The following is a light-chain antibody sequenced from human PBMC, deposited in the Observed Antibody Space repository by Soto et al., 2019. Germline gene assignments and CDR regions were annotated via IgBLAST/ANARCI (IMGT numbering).Light chain of an antibody. CDR2: GAS. CDR3: QQYGDSPQT. V-gene: IGKV3-20*01. CDR1: QSVGSS. J-gene: IGKJ1*01. Sequence: EVVLTKSQTPLSLSPGERASRSCRASQSVGSSLSWYQQKPGQAPRLLFYGASNRATAIPDRFSGSGFGTDFTLTITRLEPEDFAAYYCQQYGDSPQTFGPGTIVDIK.